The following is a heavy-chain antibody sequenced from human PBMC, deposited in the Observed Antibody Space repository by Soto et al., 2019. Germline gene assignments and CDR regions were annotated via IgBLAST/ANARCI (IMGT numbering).Heavy chain of an antibody. V-gene: IGHV1-18*01. D-gene: IGHD3-22*01. J-gene: IGHJ6*02. Sequence: KVCCKASGYTFTIYGISWVRQAPAQELEPLAWISAYNGNTNYAQKLQGRVTTTTHTSTSTAYMELRSLRSDDTGVYYCARAMANYYDSSGYYEGYYYYGKDVWRQGTAVSVSS. CDR1: GYTFTIYG. CDR2: ISAYNGNT. CDR3: ARAMANYYDSSGYYEGYYYYGKDV.